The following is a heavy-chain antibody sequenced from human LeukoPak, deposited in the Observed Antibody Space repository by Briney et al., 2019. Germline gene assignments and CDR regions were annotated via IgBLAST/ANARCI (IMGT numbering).Heavy chain of an antibody. CDR3: ARAPYGDYGDDFDY. D-gene: IGHD4-17*01. CDR2: MFYSGST. Sequence: SETLSLTCTVSGDSISSSYYYWGWIRQPPGRGLEWIGSMFYSGSTYYNPSLKSRVTISVDTSKNQFSLKLSSVTAADTAVYYCARAPYGDYGDDFDYWGQGTLVTVSS. V-gene: IGHV4-39*01. CDR1: GDSISSSYYY. J-gene: IGHJ4*02.